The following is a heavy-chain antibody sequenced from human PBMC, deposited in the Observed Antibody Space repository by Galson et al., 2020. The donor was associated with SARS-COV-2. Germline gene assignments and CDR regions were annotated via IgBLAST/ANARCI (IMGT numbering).Heavy chain of an antibody. CDR1: GFTFSSYA. D-gene: IGHD7-27*01. Sequence: GESLKISCAASGFTFSSYAMHWVRQAPGKGLEWGAAISYDENERHYVDSVKGRFTISRDSSKNTLYLQMNSLRTEDTAVYHCARSLGIGKWFDPWGQGTLVTVSS. CDR2: ISYDENER. CDR3: ARSLGIGKWFDP. V-gene: IGHV3-30*03. J-gene: IGHJ5*02.